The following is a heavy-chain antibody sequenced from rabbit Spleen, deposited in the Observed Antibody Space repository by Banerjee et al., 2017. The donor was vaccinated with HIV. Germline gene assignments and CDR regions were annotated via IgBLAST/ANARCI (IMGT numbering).Heavy chain of an antibody. CDR2: IYAGDGST. Sequence: GTHRPRVPLTVSCKTSGFSLFSYWMCWVRQAPGKGLDLIGCIYAGDGSTDYANWVNGRFIINDTSSTTITTHTPRLAVANRYQDFAHQDDCARGPGTLVTVS. D-gene: IGHD1-1*01. CDR3: QDDCA. V-gene: IGHV1S7*01. CDR1: GFSLFSYW. J-gene: IGHJ2*01.